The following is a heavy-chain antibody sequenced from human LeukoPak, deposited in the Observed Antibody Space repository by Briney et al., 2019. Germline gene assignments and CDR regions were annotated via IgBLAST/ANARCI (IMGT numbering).Heavy chain of an antibody. CDR1: GFTFISYG. V-gene: IGHV3-30*03. CDR3: AAMTSVTTGDY. CDR2: ISYDGSNK. Sequence: GGSLRLSCAASGFTFISYGMHWVRQAPGKGLEWVAVISYDGSNKYYADSVKGRFIISRGNSKNTLYLQMNSLRAEDTAVYYCAAMTSVTTGDYWGQGTLVTVSS. J-gene: IGHJ4*02. D-gene: IGHD4-11*01.